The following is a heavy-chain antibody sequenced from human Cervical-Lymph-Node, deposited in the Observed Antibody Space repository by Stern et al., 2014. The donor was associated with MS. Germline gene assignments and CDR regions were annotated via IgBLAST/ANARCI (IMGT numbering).Heavy chain of an antibody. V-gene: IGHV1-46*01. Sequence: VQLVESGAEVKKPGASVKVSCKASGYTFTTYSMHWVRQAPGQGLEWMGIINPSGDSISYAQRCQGRVTMTRDTSTSTVYMELSSLRSEDTAVYYCATGGAAPRYFDLWGRGTLVTVSS. D-gene: IGHD3-10*01. CDR2: INPSGDSI. J-gene: IGHJ2*01. CDR3: ATGGAAPRYFDL. CDR1: GYTFTTYS.